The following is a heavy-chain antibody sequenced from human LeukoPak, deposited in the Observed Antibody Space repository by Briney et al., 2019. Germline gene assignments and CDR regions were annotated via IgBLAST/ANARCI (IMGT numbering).Heavy chain of an antibody. J-gene: IGHJ3*02. CDR1: GFTFSSYA. V-gene: IGHV3-21*01. D-gene: IGHD5-18*01. Sequence: GGSLRLSCAASGFTFSSYAMSWVRQAPGRGLEWVSSISSSSSYIYYADSVKGRFTISRDNAKNSLYLQMNSLRAEDTAVYYCARDRPHSYGSAFDIWGQGTMVTVSS. CDR3: ARDRPHSYGSAFDI. CDR2: ISSSSSYI.